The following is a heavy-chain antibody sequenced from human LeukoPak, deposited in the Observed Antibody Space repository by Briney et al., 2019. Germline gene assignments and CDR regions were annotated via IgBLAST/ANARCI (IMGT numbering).Heavy chain of an antibody. CDR3: ATSGIFDY. V-gene: IGHV3-33*01. CDR1: GFTFRSHA. Sequence: GTSLRLSCATSGFTFRSHAMHWVRQSPGKGLEWVAQIWYDGSNKYYADSVKGRFSVSRDNSKNTLYLQMNSLRAEDTAVYYCATSGIFDYWGQGTLVTVSS. J-gene: IGHJ4*02. D-gene: IGHD1-1*01. CDR2: IWYDGSNK.